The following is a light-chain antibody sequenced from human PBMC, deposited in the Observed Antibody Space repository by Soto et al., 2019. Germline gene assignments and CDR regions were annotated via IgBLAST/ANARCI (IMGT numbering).Light chain of an antibody. J-gene: IGLJ1*01. CDR3: QSYDSSLSGFYV. CDR1: SSNIGAGYD. Sequence: QSVLTQPPSVSGAPGQRVTISCTGSSSNIGAGYDVHWYQQLPGRAHKLLIYANSNRPSGVPDRFSGSRSGTSASLAITGLQAEDEADYSCQSYDSSLSGFYVFGTGTKVTVL. CDR2: ANS. V-gene: IGLV1-40*01.